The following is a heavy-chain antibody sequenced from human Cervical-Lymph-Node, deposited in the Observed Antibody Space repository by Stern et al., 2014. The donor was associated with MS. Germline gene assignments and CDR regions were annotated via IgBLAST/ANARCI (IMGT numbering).Heavy chain of an antibody. Sequence: VQLVQSGPGLVRPSETLSVTCTVSGGSFSTYYWTWIRQPPGKGLEWIGYIYYSGTTNYSPSLKSRVTMSLDTSKNQFYLNLSSVTAADTAVYYCARGTGNYHYYRMDVWGQGTTVTVSS. J-gene: IGHJ6*02. D-gene: IGHD5-24*01. CDR1: GGSFSTYY. V-gene: IGHV4-59*01. CDR3: ARGTGNYHYYRMDV. CDR2: IYYSGTT.